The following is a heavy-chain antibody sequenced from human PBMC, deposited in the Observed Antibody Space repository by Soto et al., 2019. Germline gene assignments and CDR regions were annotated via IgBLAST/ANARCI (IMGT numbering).Heavy chain of an antibody. Sequence: EVQLLESGGGLVQPGGSLRLSCAASGFIFSSYAMSWARQAPGKGLEWVSVISGSGGSTYYADSVKGRFTISRDNSNNTLYLQMNSLRAEDAAVYYCSRRSSGWYFDYWGQGTLVTVSS. J-gene: IGHJ4*02. CDR3: SRRSSGWYFDY. CDR2: ISGSGGST. V-gene: IGHV3-23*01. D-gene: IGHD6-19*01. CDR1: GFIFSSYA.